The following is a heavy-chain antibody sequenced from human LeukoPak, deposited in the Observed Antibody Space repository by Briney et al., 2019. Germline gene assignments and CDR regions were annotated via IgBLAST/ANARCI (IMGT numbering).Heavy chain of an antibody. CDR2: ISYDGSNK. CDR1: GFTFSSYA. D-gene: IGHD1-26*01. Sequence: GGSLRLSCAASGFTFSSYAMHWVRQAPGKGLEWVAVISYDGSNKYYADSVKGRFTISRDNSKNTLYLQMNSLRAEDTAVYYCARDGANSGSSGYYMDVWGKGTTVTVSS. J-gene: IGHJ6*03. CDR3: ARDGANSGSSGYYMDV. V-gene: IGHV3-30*04.